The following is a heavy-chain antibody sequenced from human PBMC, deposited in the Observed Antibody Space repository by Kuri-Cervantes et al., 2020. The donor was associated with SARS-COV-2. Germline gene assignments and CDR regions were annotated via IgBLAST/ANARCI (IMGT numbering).Heavy chain of an antibody. CDR2: INHSGST. Sequence: SETLSLTCAVYGGSFSGYYWSWIRQPPGKGLEWIGEINHSGSTNYNPSLKSRVTISVDTSKNQFSLKLSSVTAADTAVYYCASPGGGSRYYFDYWGQGTLVPSPQ. CDR3: ASPGGGSRYYFDY. V-gene: IGHV4-34*01. J-gene: IGHJ4*02. D-gene: IGHD2-15*01. CDR1: GGSFSGYY.